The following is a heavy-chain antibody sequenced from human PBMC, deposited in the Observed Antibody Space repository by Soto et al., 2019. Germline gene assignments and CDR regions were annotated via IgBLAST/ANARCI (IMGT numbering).Heavy chain of an antibody. V-gene: IGHV1-3*01. CDR2: INAGNGNT. D-gene: IGHD6-6*01. CDR1: GYTFTSYA. Sequence: VASVKVSCKASGYTFTSYAMHWVRQAPGQRLEWMGWINAGNGNTKYSQKFQGRVTITRDTSASTAYMELSRLRSDDTAVYYCARDARASIAARPRTNWFDPWGQGTLVTVSS. CDR3: ARDARASIAARPRTNWFDP. J-gene: IGHJ5*02.